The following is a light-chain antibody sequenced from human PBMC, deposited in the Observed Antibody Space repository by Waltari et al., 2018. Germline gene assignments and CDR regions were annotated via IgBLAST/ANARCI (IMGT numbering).Light chain of an antibody. V-gene: IGKV4-1*01. CDR3: QQYYTIPIT. CDR1: QNILYSSSNKNY. Sequence: DTVMTQSPNSLAVSLGERATINCKSSQNILYSSSNKNYLAWYQQKPGQPPKLLLYWASTRASGVPDRCSGSGSGTDFTLTISSLRTEDVAVYYCQQYYTIPITFGQGTRLEIK. J-gene: IGKJ5*01. CDR2: WAS.